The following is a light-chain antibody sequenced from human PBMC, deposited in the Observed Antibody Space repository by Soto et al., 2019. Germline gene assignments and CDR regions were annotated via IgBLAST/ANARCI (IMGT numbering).Light chain of an antibody. CDR2: DAS. J-gene: IGKJ1*01. V-gene: IGKV3-11*01. CDR1: QSVSSY. CDR3: QQRSTWPQ. Sequence: EIVLTQSPATLSLSPGERATLSCRASQSVSSYLAWYQQKPGQAPRLLIYDASNRATGIPARFSGSGSGTDFTLTISSLEPEDFAVYYCQQRSTWPQFGQGTKVDI.